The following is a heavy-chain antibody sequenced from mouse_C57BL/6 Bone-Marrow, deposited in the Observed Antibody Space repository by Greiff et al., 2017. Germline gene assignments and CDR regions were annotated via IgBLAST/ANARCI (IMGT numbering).Heavy chain of an antibody. CDR3: ARFTTVVARGFAY. CDR2: INPSSGYT. D-gene: IGHD1-1*01. Sequence: QVQLKQSGAELARPGASVKMSCKASGYTFTSYTMHWVKQRPGQGLEWIGYINPSSGYTKYNQKFKDKATLTADTSSSTAYMQLSSLTSEDSAVYYCARFTTVVARGFAYWGQGTLVTVSA. V-gene: IGHV1-4*01. J-gene: IGHJ3*01. CDR1: GYTFTSYT.